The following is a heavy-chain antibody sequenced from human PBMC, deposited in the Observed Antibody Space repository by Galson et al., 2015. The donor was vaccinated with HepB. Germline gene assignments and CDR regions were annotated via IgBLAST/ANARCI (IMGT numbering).Heavy chain of an antibody. Sequence: SLRLSCAASGITFSGCSMNWVRQAPGKGLEWVSYISSSGTGIHYADSVKGRFTISRDNAKNSLYLQMNSLRDEDTAVYYCSRPLSTTSYYCYGVDVWGQGTTVTVSS. CDR3: SRPLSTTSYYCYGVDV. J-gene: IGHJ6*02. CDR1: GITFSGCS. CDR2: ISSSGTGI. V-gene: IGHV3-48*02. D-gene: IGHD1-1*01.